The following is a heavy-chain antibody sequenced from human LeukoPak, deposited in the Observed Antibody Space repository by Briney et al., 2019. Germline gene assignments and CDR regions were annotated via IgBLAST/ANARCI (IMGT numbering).Heavy chain of an antibody. Sequence: SETLSLTCAVYGGSFSGYYWSWIRQPPGKGLEWIGEINHSGSTNYNPSLKSRVTISVDTSKNQFSLKLSPVTAADTAVYYCAATVRGVIYYWGQGTLVTVSS. CDR1: GGSFSGYY. V-gene: IGHV4-34*01. CDR3: AATVRGVIYY. D-gene: IGHD3-10*01. CDR2: INHSGST. J-gene: IGHJ4*02.